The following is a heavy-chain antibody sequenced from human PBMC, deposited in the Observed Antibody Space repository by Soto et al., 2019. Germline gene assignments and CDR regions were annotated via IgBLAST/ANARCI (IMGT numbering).Heavy chain of an antibody. CDR2: ISGSGGST. J-gene: IGHJ4*02. Sequence: GGSLRLSCAASGFTFSSYAMSWVRQAPGKGLEWVSAISGSGGSTYYADSVKGQFTISRDNSKNTLYLQMNSLRAEDTAVYYCAAPTPQSPTTIPHWGQGTLVTAPQ. V-gene: IGHV3-23*01. CDR1: GFTFSSYA. D-gene: IGHD2-21*02. CDR3: AAPTPQSPTTIPH.